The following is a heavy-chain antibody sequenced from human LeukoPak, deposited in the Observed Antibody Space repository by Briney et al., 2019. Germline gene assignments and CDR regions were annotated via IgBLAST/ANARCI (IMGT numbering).Heavy chain of an antibody. Sequence: ASVKVSCKASGYTFTSYGISWVRQAPGQGLEWMGWISAYNGNTNYAQKLQGRVTMTTDTSTSTAYMELRSLRSDDTAAYYCARDNYYDSSGYPYYFDYWGQGTLVTVSS. CDR1: GYTFTSYG. V-gene: IGHV1-18*01. CDR2: ISAYNGNT. D-gene: IGHD3-22*01. J-gene: IGHJ4*02. CDR3: ARDNYYDSSGYPYYFDY.